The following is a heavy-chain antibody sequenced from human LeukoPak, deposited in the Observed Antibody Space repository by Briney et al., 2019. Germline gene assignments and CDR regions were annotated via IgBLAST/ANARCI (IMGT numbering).Heavy chain of an antibody. J-gene: IGHJ4*02. CDR2: IIPILGIA. V-gene: IGHV1-69*04. Sequence: GASVKVSCKASGGTFSSYAISWVRQAPGQGLEWMGRIIPILGIANYAQKFQERVTITRDMSTSTAYMELSSLRSEDTAVYYRAAQSTSGTVDYWGQGTLVTVSS. CDR3: AAQSTSGTVDY. D-gene: IGHD5/OR15-5a*01. CDR1: GGTFSSYA.